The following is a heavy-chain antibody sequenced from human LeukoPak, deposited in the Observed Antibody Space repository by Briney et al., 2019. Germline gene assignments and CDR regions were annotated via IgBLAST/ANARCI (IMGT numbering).Heavy chain of an antibody. CDR2: INHSGST. V-gene: IGHV4-34*01. D-gene: IGHD2-15*01. Sequence: PSETLSLTCAVYGVSLSDYSWSWISQPPGKGLEWIGEINHSGSTNYTPSLKSRVTISIDTSKNQFSLKLRSLIAADTAVYYCAANQGGGHWGQGTLVTVSS. CDR3: AANQGGGH. J-gene: IGHJ4*02. CDR1: GVSLSDYS.